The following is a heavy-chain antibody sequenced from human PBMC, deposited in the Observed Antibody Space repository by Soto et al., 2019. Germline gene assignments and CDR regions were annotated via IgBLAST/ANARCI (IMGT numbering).Heavy chain of an antibody. CDR2: ISAYNGNT. Sequence: QVQLVQSGAEVKKPGASVKVSCKASGYTFTSYGISWVRQAPGQGLEWMGWISAYNGNTNYAQKLQGRVTMTTDTSTSTAYMELRSLRSDDTAVYYCAREDDRSRPNYYGSGSYQIDYWGQGTLVTVSS. V-gene: IGHV1-18*01. D-gene: IGHD3-10*01. CDR1: GYTFTSYG. J-gene: IGHJ4*02. CDR3: AREDDRSRPNYYGSGSYQIDY.